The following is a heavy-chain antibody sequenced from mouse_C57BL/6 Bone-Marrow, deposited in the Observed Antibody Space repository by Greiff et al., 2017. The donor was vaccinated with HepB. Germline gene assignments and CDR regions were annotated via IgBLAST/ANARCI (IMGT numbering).Heavy chain of an antibody. J-gene: IGHJ2*01. D-gene: IGHD2-5*01. CDR3: ASLSYSTLDY. CDR1: GFTFSDYG. CDR2: ISSGSSTI. V-gene: IGHV5-17*01. Sequence: EVKLMESGGGLVKPGGSLKLSCAASGFTFSDYGMHWVRQAPEKGLEWVAYISSGSSTIYYADTVKGRFTISRDNAKNTLFLQMTSLRSEDTAMYYCASLSYSTLDYWGQGTTLTVSS.